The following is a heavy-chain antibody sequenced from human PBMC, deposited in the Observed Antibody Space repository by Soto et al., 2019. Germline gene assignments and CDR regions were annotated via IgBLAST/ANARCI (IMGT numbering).Heavy chain of an antibody. D-gene: IGHD3-3*01. CDR1: GYTFTSYG. V-gene: IGHV1-18*04. J-gene: IGHJ6*02. Sequence: ASVKVSCKAAGYTFTSYGISWVRQAPGQGLEWMGWISAYNGNTNYAQKLQGRVTMTTDTSTSTAYMELRSLRSDDTAVYYCARTPAKLRFLEWLTSYYATDVPDQATTLTLS. CDR2: ISAYNGNT. CDR3: ARTPAKLRFLEWLTSYYATDV.